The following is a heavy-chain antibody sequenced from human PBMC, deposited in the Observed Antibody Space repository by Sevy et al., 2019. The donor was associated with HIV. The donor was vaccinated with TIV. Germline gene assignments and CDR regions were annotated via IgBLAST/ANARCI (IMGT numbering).Heavy chain of an antibody. CDR2: VSSAGSTI. V-gene: IGHV3-48*01. J-gene: IGHJ5*02. Sequence: GGSLRLSCAASGFTFSSYSMNWVRQAPEKGLEWISYVSSAGSTIYYADSVKGRFTISRDNAMNSLYLQMNSLRAEDTAGYYCAREDHTSTWNWFDPWGRGTLVTVSS. D-gene: IGHD6-13*01. CDR1: GFTFSSYS. CDR3: AREDHTSTWNWFDP.